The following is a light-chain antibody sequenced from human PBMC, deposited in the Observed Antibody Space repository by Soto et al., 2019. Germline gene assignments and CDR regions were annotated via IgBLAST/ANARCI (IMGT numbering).Light chain of an antibody. CDR2: DLN. CDR1: SSDVSAYDY. V-gene: IGLV2-11*01. J-gene: IGLJ1*01. CDR3: SSYKSSSTLYV. Sequence: QSALTQPRSVSGSPGQSVTISCTGTSSDVSAYDYVSWYQHRPGKPPKLMIYDLNKRPSGVPDRFSGSKSGNTASLTISGLQAEDEADYYCSSYKSSSTLYVFGTGTKVTV.